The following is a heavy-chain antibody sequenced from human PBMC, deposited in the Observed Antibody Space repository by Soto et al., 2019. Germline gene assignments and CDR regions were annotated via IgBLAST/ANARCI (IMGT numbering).Heavy chain of an antibody. D-gene: IGHD3-16*01. Sequence: ASVKVSCKASGYTFTSYGISWVRQAPGQGLEWMGWISAYNGNTNYAQKLQGRVTMTTDTSTSTAYMELRSLRSDDTAVYYCARDEKGRSTDYGGSDYWGQGTLVTAPQ. CDR1: GYTFTSYG. CDR3: ARDEKGRSTDYGGSDY. V-gene: IGHV1-18*01. J-gene: IGHJ4*02. CDR2: ISAYNGNT.